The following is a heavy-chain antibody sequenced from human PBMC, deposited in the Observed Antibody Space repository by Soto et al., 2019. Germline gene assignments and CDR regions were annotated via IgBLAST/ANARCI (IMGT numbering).Heavy chain of an antibody. CDR2: FDPEDGET. D-gene: IGHD1-7*01. J-gene: IGHJ4*02. CDR1: GYTLTELS. Sequence: ASVKVSCKVSGYTLTELSMHWVRQAPGKGLEWMGGFDPEDGETIYAQKFQGRVTMTEDTSTDTAYMELSSLRSEDTAVYYCATDPTALSSWNYAYWGQGTLVTVSA. CDR3: ATDPTALSSWNYAY. V-gene: IGHV1-24*01.